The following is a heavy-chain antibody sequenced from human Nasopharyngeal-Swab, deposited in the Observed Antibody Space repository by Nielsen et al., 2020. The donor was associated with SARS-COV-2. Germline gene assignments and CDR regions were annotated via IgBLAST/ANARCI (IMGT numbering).Heavy chain of an antibody. J-gene: IGHJ4*02. V-gene: IGHV3-7*03. CDR3: ARGYCGGACPEGY. D-gene: IGHD2-21*01. CDR2: IKKDGSEK. Sequence: WIRQPPGKGLEWVANIKKDGSEKYYVDSVKGRFTISRDNAKSSLYLQMNSLRAEDTAVYYCARGYCGGACPEGYWGQGTLVTVSS.